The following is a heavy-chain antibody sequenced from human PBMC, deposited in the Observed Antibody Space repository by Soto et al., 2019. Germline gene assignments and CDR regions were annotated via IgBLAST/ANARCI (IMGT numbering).Heavy chain of an antibody. CDR3: ARIVVVPAARKSWFDP. J-gene: IGHJ5*02. D-gene: IGHD2-2*01. V-gene: IGHV1-18*01. CDR2: ISAYNGNT. Sequence: GASVKVSCKASGYTFTSYGISWVRQAPGQGLEWMGWISAYNGNTNYAQKLQGRVTMTTDTSTSTAYMELRSLRSDDTAVYYCARIVVVPAARKSWFDPWGQGTLVTVSS. CDR1: GYTFTSYG.